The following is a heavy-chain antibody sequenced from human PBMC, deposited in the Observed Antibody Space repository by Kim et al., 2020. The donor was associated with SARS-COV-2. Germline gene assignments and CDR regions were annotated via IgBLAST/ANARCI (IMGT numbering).Heavy chain of an antibody. D-gene: IGHD1-1*01. CDR1: GGSFNDFY. CDR3: ARGVRGEGYNSP. V-gene: IGHV4-34*01. J-gene: IGHJ5*02. CDR2: INDSGST. Sequence: SETLSLTCAVYGGSFNDFYWNWIRQSPGKGLEWIGEINDSGSTNYNPSLKSRLTISVDTPRNQFSLKLRSVTAADMAVYYCARGVRGEGYNSPWGQGTLVTVSS.